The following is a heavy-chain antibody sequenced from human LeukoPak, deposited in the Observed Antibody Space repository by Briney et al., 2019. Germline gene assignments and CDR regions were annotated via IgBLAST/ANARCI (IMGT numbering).Heavy chain of an antibody. V-gene: IGHV3-9*01. J-gene: IGHJ4*02. CDR3: AKAKRDSDYLFDY. CDR1: GFTFDDYV. CDR2: IGWNKDKI. Sequence: GGSLRLSCAASGFTFDDYVMHWVRQAPGKGLEWVSSIGWNKDKILYADSLKGRFTISRDNARRSLFLQMDSLRAEDTAFYYCAKAKRDSDYLFDYWGQGTLVAVSS. D-gene: IGHD5-12*01.